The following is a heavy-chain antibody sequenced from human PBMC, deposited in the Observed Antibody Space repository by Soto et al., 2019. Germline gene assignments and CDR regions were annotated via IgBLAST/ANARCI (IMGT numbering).Heavy chain of an antibody. D-gene: IGHD4-17*01. Sequence: SETLSLTCTVSGGSISSGGYYWSWIRQHPGKGLEWIGYIYYSGSTYYNPSLKSRVTISVDTSKNQFSLKLSSVTAADTAVYYCAREGTVTTSYYYYYMDVWGKGTTVTVSS. J-gene: IGHJ6*03. V-gene: IGHV4-31*03. CDR2: IYYSGST. CDR1: GGSISSGGYY. CDR3: AREGTVTTSYYYYYMDV.